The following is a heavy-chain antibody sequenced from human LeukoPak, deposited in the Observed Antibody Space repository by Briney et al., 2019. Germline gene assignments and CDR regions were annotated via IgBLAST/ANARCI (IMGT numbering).Heavy chain of an antibody. Sequence: SETLSLTCTVSGGSISSGGYYWSWIRQHPGKGLEWIGYIYYSGSTYYNPSLKSRVTISVDTSKNQFSLKLSSVTAADTAVYYCARDSSGNSGYDSDAFDIWGQGTMVTVSS. CDR2: IYYSGST. V-gene: IGHV4-31*03. CDR3: ARDSSGNSGYDSDAFDI. D-gene: IGHD5-12*01. CDR1: GGSISSGGYY. J-gene: IGHJ3*02.